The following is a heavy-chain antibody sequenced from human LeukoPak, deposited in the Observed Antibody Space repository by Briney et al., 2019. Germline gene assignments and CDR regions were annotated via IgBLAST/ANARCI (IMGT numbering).Heavy chain of an antibody. CDR1: GFTFSSYW. J-gene: IGHJ4*02. CDR3: ARELRFLEWLNFDY. Sequence: GGSLRLSCAASGFTFSSYWMSWVRQAPGKGLEWVANIKQDGSEKYYVDSVKGRFTISRDNANNSLYLQMNSLRAEDTAVYYCARELRFLEWLNFDYWGQGTLVTVSS. V-gene: IGHV3-7*01. CDR2: IKQDGSEK. D-gene: IGHD3-3*01.